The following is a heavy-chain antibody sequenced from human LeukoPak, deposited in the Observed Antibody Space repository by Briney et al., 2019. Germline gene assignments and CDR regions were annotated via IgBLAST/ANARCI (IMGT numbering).Heavy chain of an antibody. Sequence: PGWSLRLSCAASGFNVTSYTMNWVRQAPGRGLEGVSAISGSGGSTYYADSVKGRFTISRDNSKNTLYLQINSLRAEDTAVYYCAKKPWMQLWSPFDYWGQGTLVTVSS. D-gene: IGHD5-18*01. CDR1: GFNVTSYT. V-gene: IGHV3-23*01. J-gene: IGHJ4*02. CDR2: ISGSGGST. CDR3: AKKPWMQLWSPFDY.